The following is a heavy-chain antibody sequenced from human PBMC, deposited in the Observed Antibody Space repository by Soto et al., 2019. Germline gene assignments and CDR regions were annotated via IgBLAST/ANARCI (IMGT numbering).Heavy chain of an antibody. CDR1: GFIFSSYG. D-gene: IGHD3-3*01. CDR3: AKGTYYDFWSGHSDAFDI. CDR2: VSSSGGST. J-gene: IGHJ3*02. Sequence: GGSLRLSCAVSGFIFSSYGMHWVRQAPGKGLEWVSGVSSSGGSTYYANSVKGRFTISRDNSKNTLYLQMNSLRAEDTAVYYCAKGTYYDFWSGHSDAFDIWGQGTMVTVSS. V-gene: IGHV3-64*01.